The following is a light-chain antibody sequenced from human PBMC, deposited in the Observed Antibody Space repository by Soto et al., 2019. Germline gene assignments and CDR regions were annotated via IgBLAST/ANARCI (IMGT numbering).Light chain of an antibody. J-gene: IGLJ3*02. V-gene: IGLV1-44*01. CDR2: NDN. CDR3: ATWDDSRNARGV. CDR1: RSNIGSNA. Sequence: QSVLTQPPSASGTPGQRVTISCSGSRSNIGSNAVSWYQQLPGTAPKLLISNDNQRPSGVPDRFSASKSGTSASLAISGLQSEDEADYYCATWDDSRNARGVFGGGTQLTVL.